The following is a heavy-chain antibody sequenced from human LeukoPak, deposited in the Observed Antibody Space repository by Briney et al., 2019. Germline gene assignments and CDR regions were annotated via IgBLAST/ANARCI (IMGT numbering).Heavy chain of an antibody. CDR2: INTFNGNT. Sequence: ASVKVSCKASGYTFTKFAIHWVRQAPGQGLEWMGWINTFNGNTDYAQKLQGRVTMTTDTSTSTAYLELRSLTSDDTAVYYCARRGAARPPYFYYYLDVWGEGTTVTVSS. J-gene: IGHJ6*03. CDR3: ARRGAARPPYFYYYLDV. D-gene: IGHD6-6*01. V-gene: IGHV1-18*01. CDR1: GYTFTKFA.